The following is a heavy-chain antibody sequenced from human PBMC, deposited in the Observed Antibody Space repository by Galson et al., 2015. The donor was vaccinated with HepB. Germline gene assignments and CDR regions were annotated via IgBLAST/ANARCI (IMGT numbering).Heavy chain of an antibody. CDR2: IYPNDFDM. J-gene: IGHJ4*02. CDR1: GYTFTNYW. Sequence: QSGAEVKKPGESLKISCKGSGYTFTNYWIGWVRQMPGKGLEWMGIIYPNDFDMKYSPSFQGQVTMSVDKSINTAYLQWNSLKASDTAMYYCARTIQFDSGLFEYWGQGTLVTVSS. CDR3: ARTIQFDSGLFEY. V-gene: IGHV5-51*03. D-gene: IGHD5-12*01.